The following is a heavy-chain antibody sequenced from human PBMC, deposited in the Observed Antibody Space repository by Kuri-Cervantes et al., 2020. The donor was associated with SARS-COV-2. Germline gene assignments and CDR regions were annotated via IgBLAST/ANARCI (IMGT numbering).Heavy chain of an antibody. CDR1: RDSISRYY. CDR3: TTDRLHLGYYYYGMDV. D-gene: IGHD4-11*01. J-gene: IGHJ6*02. Sequence: GSLRLSCTVSRDSISRYYWSWIRQPPGKGLEFIGYIYYTGSTNYNPSPKSRVTISVDTSKNHFSLKLSSVTAADTAVYYCTTDRLHLGYYYYGMDVWGQGTTVTVSS. V-gene: IGHV4-59*12. CDR2: IYYTGST.